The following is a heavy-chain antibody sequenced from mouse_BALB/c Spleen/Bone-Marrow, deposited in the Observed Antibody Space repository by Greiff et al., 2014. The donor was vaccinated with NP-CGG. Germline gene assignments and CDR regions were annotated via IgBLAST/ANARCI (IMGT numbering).Heavy chain of an antibody. V-gene: IGHV1S137*01. CDR2: ISTYYGDA. Sequence: QVQLKESGAELVRPGVSVKISCKGSGYTFTDYAMHWVKQSHAKSLEWIGVISTYYGDATYNQKFEGKATMTVDKSSSTAYMELARLTSEDSAIYYCARDLDYWGQGTTLIVSS. J-gene: IGHJ2*01. CDR1: GYTFTDYA. CDR3: ARDLDY.